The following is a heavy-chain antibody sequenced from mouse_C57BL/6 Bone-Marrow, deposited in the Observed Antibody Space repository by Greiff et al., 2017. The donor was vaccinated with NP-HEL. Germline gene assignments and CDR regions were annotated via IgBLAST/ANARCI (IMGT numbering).Heavy chain of an antibody. Sequence: EVMLVESGGDLVKPGGSLKLSCAASGFTFSSYGMSWVRQTPDKRLEWVATISSGGSYTYYPDSVKGRFTISRDNAKNTLYLQMSSLKSEDTAMYYCARHWTGGWLDYWGQGTTLTVSS. CDR3: ARHWTGGWLDY. CDR1: GFTFSSYG. V-gene: IGHV5-6*01. CDR2: ISSGGSYT. J-gene: IGHJ2*01. D-gene: IGHD2-3*01.